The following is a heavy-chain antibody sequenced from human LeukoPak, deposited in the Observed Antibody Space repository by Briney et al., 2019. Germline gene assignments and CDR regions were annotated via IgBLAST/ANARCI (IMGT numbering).Heavy chain of an antibody. Sequence: PSETLSLTCTVSGGSISSYYWSWIRQPPGKGLEWIGYTHYSGTNYNPSLTSRVTISADTSKNQFSLKLSSVTAADTAVYYCARGISYYDSSGIDYWGQGTLVTVSS. CDR2: THYSGT. D-gene: IGHD3-22*01. V-gene: IGHV4-59*01. CDR3: ARGISYYDSSGIDY. CDR1: GGSISSYY. J-gene: IGHJ4*02.